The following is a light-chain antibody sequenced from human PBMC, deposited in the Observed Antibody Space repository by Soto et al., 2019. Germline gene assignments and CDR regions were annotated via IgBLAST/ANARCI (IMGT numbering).Light chain of an antibody. J-gene: IGKJ1*01. CDR1: QSVSGW. V-gene: IGKV1-5*01. Sequence: EIQMTQSPSTLSASVGDTVTVPCRASQSVSGWLAWYQQKPGEAPKLLIYDASALPRGVPSRFSGSGSGTKFTLPIASLQPDDFATYYCQQYETFSGTFGPGTKVDIK. CDR3: QQYETFSGT. CDR2: DAS.